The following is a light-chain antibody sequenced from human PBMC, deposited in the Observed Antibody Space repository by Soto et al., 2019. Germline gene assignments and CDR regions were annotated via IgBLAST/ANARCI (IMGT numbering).Light chain of an antibody. CDR2: DVT. CDR3: SSFTSSMTNV. CDR1: SSDVGGYNS. V-gene: IGLV2-14*01. J-gene: IGLJ1*01. Sequence: QSALTQPASVSGSPGQSITISCTGTSSDVGGYNSVSWYQQDPGKAPKLILYDVTDRPSGVSYRFSGSKSGNTASLTISGLQAADEADYFCSSFTSSMTNVFGSGTKLTVL.